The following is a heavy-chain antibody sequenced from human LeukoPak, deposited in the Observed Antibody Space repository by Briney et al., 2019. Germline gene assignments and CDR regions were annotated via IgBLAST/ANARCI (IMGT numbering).Heavy chain of an antibody. D-gene: IGHD4-17*01. Sequence: GASVKVSCKASGYTFSNYEMNWVRQAPGKGLEWVSGISGSGTITYYADAVKGRFTVSRDNSKNTLYLQTNSLRVEDTAIYYCAKTYADYSTHFDSWGQGTLVTVSS. V-gene: IGHV3-23*01. CDR2: ISGSGTIT. CDR1: GYTFSNYE. J-gene: IGHJ4*02. CDR3: AKTYADYSTHFDS.